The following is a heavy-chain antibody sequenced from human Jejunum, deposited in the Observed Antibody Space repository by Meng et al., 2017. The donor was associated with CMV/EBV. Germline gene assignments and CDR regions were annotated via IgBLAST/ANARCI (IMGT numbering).Heavy chain of an antibody. CDR2: LNPKNGDT. J-gene: IGHJ4*02. Sequence: SCKASGYTFTGYQMHWVRQAPGQGLEWVGRLNPKNGDTKYAEKYRGGVTMTRDTSITTAYMEVSRLRSDATALYCCATTYSGRYEASWGQGTLVTVSS. V-gene: IGHV1-2*06. CDR3: ATTYSGRYEAS. CDR1: GYTFTGYQ. D-gene: IGHD1-26*01.